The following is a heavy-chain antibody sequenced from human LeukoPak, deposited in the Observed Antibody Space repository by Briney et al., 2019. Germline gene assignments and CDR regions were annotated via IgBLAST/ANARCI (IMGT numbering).Heavy chain of an antibody. CDR1: GFTFSSYS. V-gene: IGHV3-21*01. J-gene: IGHJ4*02. CDR3: ARGVRRGGGDYADY. CDR2: ISSSSSYI. Sequence: PGGSLRLSCAASGFTFSSYSMNWVRQAPGKGLEWVSSISSSSSYIYYADSVKGRFTISRDNAKNSLYLQMNSLRAEDTAVYYCARGVRRGGGDYADYWGQGTLVTVSS. D-gene: IGHD3-10*01.